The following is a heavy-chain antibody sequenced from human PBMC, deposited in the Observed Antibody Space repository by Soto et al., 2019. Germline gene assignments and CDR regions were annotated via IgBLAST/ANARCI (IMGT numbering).Heavy chain of an antibody. CDR3: AKPWYSSSWYISFDY. CDR2: ISGSGDRT. J-gene: IGHJ4*02. V-gene: IGHV3-23*01. D-gene: IGHD6-13*01. Sequence: GGSLRLSCAASGFSFSSYAMSWVRQAPGKGLEWVSTISGSGDRTFYADSVKGRFTISRDNSKNTLYLQMNSLRAEDTAVYYCAKPWYSSSWYISFDYWGQGTLVTVSS. CDR1: GFSFSSYA.